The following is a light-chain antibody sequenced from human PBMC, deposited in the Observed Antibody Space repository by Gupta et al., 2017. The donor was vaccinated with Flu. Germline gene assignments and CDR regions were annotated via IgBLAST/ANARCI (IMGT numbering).Light chain of an antibody. Sequence: GDRVTIVCRSSQDIGNNVGWYQQRPGEAPKLLIYSSSFLFTGVPSRFSGGRSGSDFTLTINILRPEDFATYYCLQDYIYPLTFGGGTKVAI. CDR2: SSS. J-gene: IGKJ4*01. CDR1: QDIGNN. V-gene: IGKV1-6*01. CDR3: LQDYIYPLT.